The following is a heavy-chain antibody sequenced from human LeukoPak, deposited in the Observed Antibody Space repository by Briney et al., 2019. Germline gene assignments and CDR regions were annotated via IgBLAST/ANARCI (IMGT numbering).Heavy chain of an antibody. D-gene: IGHD3-22*01. CDR2: ISYDGSNE. CDR1: GFTFSRYA. V-gene: IGHV3-30-3*01. J-gene: IGHJ4*02. CDR3: AEEFDSSGYFDD. Sequence: PGRSLRLSCAASGFTFSRYAMHWVRQAPGKGLEWVAVISYDGSNEYYADSVKGRFTISRDSSENTLYLQMNSLRVEDTAVYYCAEEFDSSGYFDDWGQGTLVTVS.